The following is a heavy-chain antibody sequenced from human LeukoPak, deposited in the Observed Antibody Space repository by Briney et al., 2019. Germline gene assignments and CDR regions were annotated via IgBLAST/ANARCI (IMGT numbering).Heavy chain of an antibody. J-gene: IGHJ5*02. D-gene: IGHD6-19*01. Sequence: SETLSLTCTVSGGSISSYYWSWIRQPPGKGLEWIGEINHSGSTNYNPSLKSRVTISVDTSKNQFSLKLSSVTAADTAVYYCARHGGFGWYLGGWFDPWGQGTLVTVSS. V-gene: IGHV4-34*01. CDR1: GGSISSYY. CDR2: INHSGST. CDR3: ARHGGFGWYLGGWFDP.